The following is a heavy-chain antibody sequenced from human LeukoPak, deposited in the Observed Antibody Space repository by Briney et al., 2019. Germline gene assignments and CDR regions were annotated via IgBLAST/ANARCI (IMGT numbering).Heavy chain of an antibody. CDR3: ARQEQQLIYNWFDP. CDR1: GGSISSNNYY. D-gene: IGHD6-13*01. J-gene: IGHJ5*02. Sequence: PSETLSLTCTVSGGSISSNNYYWGWIRQPPGKGLEWIGSIYYSGSTYYNPSLKSRVTISVDTSKNQFSLKLSSVTAADTAVYYCARQEQQLIYNWFDPWGQGTLVTVSS. CDR2: IYYSGST. V-gene: IGHV4-39*07.